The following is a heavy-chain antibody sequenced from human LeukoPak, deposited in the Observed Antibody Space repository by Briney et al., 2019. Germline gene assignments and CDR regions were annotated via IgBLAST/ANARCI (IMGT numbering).Heavy chain of an antibody. D-gene: IGHD6-6*01. CDR2: IYYSGST. V-gene: IGHV4-59*01. CDR3: ARYSSSSTFFDY. CDR1: GGSISTYY. Sequence: SSETLSLTCTVSGGSISTYYWSWIRQPPGKGLEYIGYIYYSGSTNYNPSLKSRVTISVDTSKNQFSLKLSSVTAADTAVYYCARYSSSSTFFDYWGQGILVTVSS. J-gene: IGHJ4*02.